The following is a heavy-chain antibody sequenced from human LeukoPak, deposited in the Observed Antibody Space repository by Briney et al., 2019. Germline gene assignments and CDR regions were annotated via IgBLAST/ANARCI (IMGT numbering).Heavy chain of an antibody. CDR2: ISPDGGTS. Sequence: PGGSLRLSCAASGFTFSSYSIHWVRQAPGKGLVWVSRISPDGGTSTYADSVKGRFTISRDNAKNTVYLQMNSLRAEDTAVYYCASGVGSSTYYWGQGTLVTVSS. CDR1: GFTFSSYS. D-gene: IGHD6-13*01. CDR3: ASGVGSSTYY. J-gene: IGHJ4*02. V-gene: IGHV3-74*01.